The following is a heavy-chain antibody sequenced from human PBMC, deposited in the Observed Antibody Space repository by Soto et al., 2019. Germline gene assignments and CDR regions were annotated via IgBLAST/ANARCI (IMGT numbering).Heavy chain of an antibody. Sequence: GGSLRLSCAASGFMFSSHWMHWVRQAPGKGPVWVSRISADGSSTNYADSVKGRFTISRDNARNTLFLQMNSLTAEDTAVYYCARRTDAYNWADYWGQGTLVTVSS. D-gene: IGHD1-1*01. CDR1: GFMFSSHW. J-gene: IGHJ4*02. CDR3: ARRTDAYNWADY. V-gene: IGHV3-74*01. CDR2: ISADGSST.